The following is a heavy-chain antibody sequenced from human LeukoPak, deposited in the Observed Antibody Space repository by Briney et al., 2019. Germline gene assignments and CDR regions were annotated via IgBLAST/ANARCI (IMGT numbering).Heavy chain of an antibody. J-gene: IGHJ4*02. CDR1: GFTFSSYA. CDR2: IRYDGSNK. CDR3: AKTPMTTVVTDDY. Sequence: GGSLRLSCAASGFTFSSYAMHWVRQAPGKGLEWVAFIRYDGSNKYYADSVKGRFTISRDNSKNTLYLQMNSLRAEDTAVYYCAKTPMTTVVTDDYWGQGTLVTVSS. V-gene: IGHV3-30*02. D-gene: IGHD4-23*01.